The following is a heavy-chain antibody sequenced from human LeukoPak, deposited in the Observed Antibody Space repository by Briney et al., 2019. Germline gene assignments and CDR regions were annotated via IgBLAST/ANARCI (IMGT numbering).Heavy chain of an antibody. CDR3: ARAESSSWVDH. D-gene: IGHD6-13*01. CDR2: MYYSGST. J-gene: IGHJ4*02. Sequence: SETLSLTCTVSGGSIRSYYWFWIRQPPGKGLEWIGNMYYSGSTNYNPSLKSRVTISVDTSRNQFSLKLSSVTAAETAVYYCARAESSSWVDHWGQGTLVTVSS. V-gene: IGHV4-59*01. CDR1: GGSIRSYY.